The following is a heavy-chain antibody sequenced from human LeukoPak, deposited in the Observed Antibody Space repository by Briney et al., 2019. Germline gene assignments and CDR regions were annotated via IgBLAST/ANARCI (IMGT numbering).Heavy chain of an antibody. CDR1: GYTFTNYG. J-gene: IGHJ4*02. D-gene: IGHD2-15*01. Sequence: GASVKVSCKASGYTFTNYGISWVRQAPGQGLEWMGWISANSGSANYAQKFQGRVTMTTDTSTSTAYMDLRSLRSDDTAVYYCARVGGYYFPSDYWGQGTLVTVSS. V-gene: IGHV1-18*01. CDR3: ARVGGYYFPSDY. CDR2: ISANSGSA.